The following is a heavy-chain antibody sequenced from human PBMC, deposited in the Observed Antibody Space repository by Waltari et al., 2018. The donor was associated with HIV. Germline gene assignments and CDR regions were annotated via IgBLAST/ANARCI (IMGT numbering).Heavy chain of an antibody. CDR3: ARDRNYYYDSSGYFFNAFDI. CDR1: GGSISIGSYH. V-gene: IGHV4-61*02. J-gene: IGHJ3*02. Sequence: QVQLQESGPGLVKPSQTLSLTCTVSGGSISIGSYHWSWIRQPAGKGLEWIGRIYTSGSTNYNPSLKSRVTISVETSKNQFSLKLSSVTAADTAVYYCARDRNYYYDSSGYFFNAFDIWGQGTMVTVSS. D-gene: IGHD3-22*01. CDR2: IYTSGST.